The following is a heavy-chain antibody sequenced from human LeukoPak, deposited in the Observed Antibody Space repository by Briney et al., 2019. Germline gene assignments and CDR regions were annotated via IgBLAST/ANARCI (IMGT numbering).Heavy chain of an antibody. CDR1: GGSISSSSYY. D-gene: IGHD3-9*01. V-gene: IGHV4-39*07. Sequence: SETLSLTCTVSGGSISSSSYYWGWIRQPPGKGLEWIGSIYYSGSTYYNPSLKSRVTISVDTSKNQFSLKLSSVTAADTAVYYCARATRKWDLRYFDWGGGVAFDYWGQGTLVTVSS. CDR2: IYYSGST. CDR3: ARATRKWDLRYFDWGGGVAFDY. J-gene: IGHJ4*02.